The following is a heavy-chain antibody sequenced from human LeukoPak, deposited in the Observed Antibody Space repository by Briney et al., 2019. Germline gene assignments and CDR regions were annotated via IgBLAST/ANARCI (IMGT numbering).Heavy chain of an antibody. CDR3: AKRALSGQHYFDY. Sequence: GGPLRLSCAASGFTFAGYAMSWVRQAPGKGLEWVSAVVGSGGSTFYADSVKGRFTISRDNSKSTLFLQMNSLRAEDTAVYYCAKRALSGQHYFDYWGQGTLVTVSS. CDR2: VVGSGGST. CDR1: GFTFAGYA. J-gene: IGHJ4*02. D-gene: IGHD1-26*01. V-gene: IGHV3-23*01.